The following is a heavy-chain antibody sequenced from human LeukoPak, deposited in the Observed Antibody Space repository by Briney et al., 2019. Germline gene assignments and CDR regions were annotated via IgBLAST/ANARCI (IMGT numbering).Heavy chain of an antibody. CDR3: AKDGDSSGLFPSFDS. D-gene: IGHD3-22*01. V-gene: IGHV3-21*04. J-gene: IGHJ4*02. CDR2: ISYTGTYI. CDR1: AFSLNAYN. Sequence: GGSLRLSCAASAFSLNAYNMNWVRQAPGKGLEWVSSISYTGTYIYYADSVKGRFTISRDNSKNTLYLQMNSLRVEDTAVYYCAKDGDSSGLFPSFDSWGQGALVTVSS.